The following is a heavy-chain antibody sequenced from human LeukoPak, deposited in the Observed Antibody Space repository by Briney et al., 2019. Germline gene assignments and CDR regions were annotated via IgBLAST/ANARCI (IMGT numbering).Heavy chain of an antibody. CDR2: ISSSRRYI. CDR1: GFTFRSYS. D-gene: IGHD2-2*01. Sequence: GGSLRLSCAASGFTFRSYSMNWVRQAPGKGLEWVSSISSSRRYIYYADSVKGRFTISRDNAKNSLYLQMNSLRAEDTAVYYCARETYCTNTSCPLGDHFDYGGQGTLVTVSS. CDR3: ARETYCTNTSCPLGDHFDY. V-gene: IGHV3-21*01. J-gene: IGHJ4*02.